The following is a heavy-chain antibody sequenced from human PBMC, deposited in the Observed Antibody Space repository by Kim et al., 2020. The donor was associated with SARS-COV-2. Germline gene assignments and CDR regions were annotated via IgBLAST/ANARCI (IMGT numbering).Heavy chain of an antibody. CDR3: ARDQFCGAGNCLFWDY. V-gene: IGHV4-39*07. Sequence: SETLSLTCTVSGGSITSTAYYWGFIRQPPGKGLEWIVSGRYGGTTYYNPSLRSRVSISLDTSRNQFSLSLGSVTAADTAVYYCARDQFCGAGNCLFWDYWGQGALVTVSS. CDR2: GRYGGTT. D-gene: IGHD2-21*01. J-gene: IGHJ4*02. CDR1: GGSITSTAYY.